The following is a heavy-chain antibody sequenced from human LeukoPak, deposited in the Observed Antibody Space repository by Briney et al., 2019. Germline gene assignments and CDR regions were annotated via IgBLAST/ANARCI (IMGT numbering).Heavy chain of an antibody. V-gene: IGHV1-2*02. CDR2: INPNSGGT. CDR3: ARYCSSTSCSQDY. Sequence: GASVKVSCKASGYTFTSYDINWVRQATGQGLEWMGWINPNSGGTNYAQKFQGRVTMTRDTSISTAYMELSRLRSDDTAVYYCARYCSSTSCSQDYWGQGTLVTVSS. CDR1: GYTFTSYD. J-gene: IGHJ4*02. D-gene: IGHD2-2*01.